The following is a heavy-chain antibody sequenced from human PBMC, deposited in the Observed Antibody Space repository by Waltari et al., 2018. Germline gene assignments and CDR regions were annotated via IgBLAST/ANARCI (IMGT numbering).Heavy chain of an antibody. CDR1: GGSISSYY. V-gene: IGHV4-4*07. D-gene: IGHD3-3*01. CDR2: IYTSGST. CDR3: ARENFGVVIDWFDP. J-gene: IGHJ5*02. Sequence: QVQLQESGPGLVKPSETLSLTCTVSGGSISSYYWSWIRQPAGKGLEWIGRIYTSGSTNYNPALKSRVTMSVDTSKNQFSLKLSSVTAADTAVYYCARENFGVVIDWFDPWGQGTLVTVSS.